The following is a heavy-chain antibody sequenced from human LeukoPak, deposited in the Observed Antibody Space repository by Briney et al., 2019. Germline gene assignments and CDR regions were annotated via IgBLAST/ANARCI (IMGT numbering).Heavy chain of an antibody. Sequence: GASVKVSCKASGGTFSSYAISWVRQAPGQGLEWMGGIIPIFGTANYAQKFQGRVTITADESTGTAYMELSSLRSEDTAVYYCASQFLDIVVVVAATDVYGAFDIWGQGTMVTASS. CDR1: GGTFSSYA. V-gene: IGHV1-69*13. J-gene: IGHJ3*02. D-gene: IGHD2-15*01. CDR2: IIPIFGTA. CDR3: ASQFLDIVVVVAATDVYGAFDI.